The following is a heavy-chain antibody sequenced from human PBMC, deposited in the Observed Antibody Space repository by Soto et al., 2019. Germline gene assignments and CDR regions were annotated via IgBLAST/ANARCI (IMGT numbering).Heavy chain of an antibody. V-gene: IGHV3-30-3*01. J-gene: IGHJ6*02. CDR3: ARVGAPELTDYYYYGMDV. CDR1: GFTFSSYA. CDR2: ISYDGSNK. D-gene: IGHD1-26*01. Sequence: QVQLVESGGGVVQPGRSLRLSCAASGFTFSSYAMHWVRQAPGKGLEWVAVISYDGSNKYYADSVKGRFTISRDNSKNTLYLQMNSLRAEDTAVDYCARVGAPELTDYYYYGMDVWGQGTTVTVSS.